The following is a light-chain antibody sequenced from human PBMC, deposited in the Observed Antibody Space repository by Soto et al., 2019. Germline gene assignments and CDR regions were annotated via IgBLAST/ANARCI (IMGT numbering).Light chain of an antibody. Sequence: EIVLTQSPGTLSLSPGERATLSCRASQSVSSSYLAWYQQKPGQAPRLLIYGASSRATGIPDRFSGSGSGTDFTLTLSRLEPEDFPVYYCQQYGSSRLTFGGGTKVEIK. CDR1: QSVSSSY. J-gene: IGKJ4*01. CDR3: QQYGSSRLT. V-gene: IGKV3-20*01. CDR2: GAS.